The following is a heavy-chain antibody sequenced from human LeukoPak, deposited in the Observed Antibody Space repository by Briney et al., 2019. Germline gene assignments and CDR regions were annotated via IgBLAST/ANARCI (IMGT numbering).Heavy chain of an antibody. CDR3: AKEEGGGYDSGFDY. Sequence: GGSLRLSCAASGFTFSSYGMHWVRQAPGKGLEWVAVISYDGSNKYYADTVKGRFTISRDNSKNTLYLQMNSLRAEDTAVYYCAKEEGGGYDSGFDYWGQGTLVTVSS. CDR2: ISYDGSNK. J-gene: IGHJ4*02. V-gene: IGHV3-30*18. D-gene: IGHD5-12*01. CDR1: GFTFSSYG.